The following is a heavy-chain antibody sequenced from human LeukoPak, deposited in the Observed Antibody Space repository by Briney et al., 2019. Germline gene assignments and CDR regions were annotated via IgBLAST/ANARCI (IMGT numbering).Heavy chain of an antibody. V-gene: IGHV3-21*01. D-gene: IGHD1-26*01. CDR3: ARVALGATTENYFYYYMDA. CDR2: ITSRSSHI. CDR1: GFAFNSYT. J-gene: IGHJ6*03. Sequence: GGSLRLSCEASGFAFNSYTITWVRQAPGKGLESVSSITSRSSHIYIADSVKGRFTISRDNAKNSLFLQMSSLRVEDTAVYYCARVALGATTENYFYYYMDAWGKGTTVSVSS.